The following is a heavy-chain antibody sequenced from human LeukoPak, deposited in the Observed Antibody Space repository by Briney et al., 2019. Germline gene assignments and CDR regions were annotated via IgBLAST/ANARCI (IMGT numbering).Heavy chain of an antibody. CDR2: MCVSGGNT. Sequence: GGALRLSCAASGCLFSTYTMSGLRQAAGKELDWVSAMCVSGGNTYYADSVKGRFTISRDSAKNSLYLQLNSLSAEDTAVYYCARDLGLGSYVVDYWGQGTLVTVSS. D-gene: IGHD3-10*01. CDR3: ARDLGLGSYVVDY. V-gene: IGHV3-23*01. CDR1: GCLFSTYT. J-gene: IGHJ4*02.